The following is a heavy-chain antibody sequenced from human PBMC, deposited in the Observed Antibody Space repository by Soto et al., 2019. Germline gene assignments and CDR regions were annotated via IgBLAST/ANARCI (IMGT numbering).Heavy chain of an antibody. V-gene: IGHV4-31*03. D-gene: IGHD2-2*01. CDR3: ARHCRTSPYYSYDMDV. Sequence: AWETLSLTCTVSGGSISSGGYYWSWIRQHPGKGLEWIGYIYYSGSTYYNPSLKSRVTISVDTSKNQFSLKLSSVTAADTAVYYCARHCRTSPYYSYDMDVWGQGTTVTVSS. CDR1: GGSISSGGYY. J-gene: IGHJ6*02. CDR2: IYYSGST.